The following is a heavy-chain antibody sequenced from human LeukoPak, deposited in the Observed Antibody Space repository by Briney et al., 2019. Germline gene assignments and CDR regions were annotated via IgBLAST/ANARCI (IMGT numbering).Heavy chain of an antibody. CDR1: GGSISSSNW. J-gene: IGHJ4*02. D-gene: IGHD6-13*01. CDR2: IYHSGST. CDR3: ARVVAAATYYFVY. V-gene: IGHV4-4*02. Sequence: SGTLSLTCAVSGGSISSSNWWSWVRQPPGKGLEWIGEIYHSGSTNYNLSLKSRVTISVDKSKNQFSLKLSSVTAADTAVYYCARVVAAATYYFVYWGQGTLVTVSS.